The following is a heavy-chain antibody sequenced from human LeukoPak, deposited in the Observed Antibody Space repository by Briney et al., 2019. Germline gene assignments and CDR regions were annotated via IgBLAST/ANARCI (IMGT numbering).Heavy chain of an antibody. D-gene: IGHD6-13*01. CDR3: ARHGTPAAAGSVFDI. J-gene: IGHJ3*02. CDR2: IYPSDSHN. CDR1: GYRFSDYW. V-gene: IGHV5-51*01. Sequence: GGSLQISCKGSGYRFSDYWIGWVRQMPGKGLEWMGVIYPSDSHNKYSPSFQGQVTISADKSINTAHLQWSSLKASDTAMYYCARHGTPAAAGSVFDIWGQGTMVTVSS.